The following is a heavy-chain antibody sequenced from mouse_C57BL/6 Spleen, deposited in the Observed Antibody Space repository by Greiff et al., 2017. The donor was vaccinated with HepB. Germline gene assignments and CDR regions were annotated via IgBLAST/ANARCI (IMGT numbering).Heavy chain of an antibody. CDR2: ISSGGSYT. V-gene: IGHV5-6*01. D-gene: IGHD1-1*01. CDR1: GFTFSSYG. J-gene: IGHJ2*01. CDR3: ARPAYGSSPYYFDY. Sequence: EVKLMESGGDLVKPGGSLKLSCAASGFTFSSYGMSWVRQTPDKRLEWVATISSGGSYTYYPDSVKGRFTISRDNAKNTLYLQMSSLKSEDTAMYYCARPAYGSSPYYFDYWGQGTTLTVSS.